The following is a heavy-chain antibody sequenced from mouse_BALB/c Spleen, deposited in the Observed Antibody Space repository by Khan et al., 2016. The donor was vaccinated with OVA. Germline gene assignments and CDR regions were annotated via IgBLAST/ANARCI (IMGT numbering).Heavy chain of an antibody. CDR1: GFSLTTSGMG. CDR2: IYWDDDK. Sequence: QVTLKESGPGILQPSQTLSLTCSFSGFSLTTSGMGVSWIRQPSGKGLEWLAHIYWDDDKRYNPSLKSRLTVSKDTSRNQVFLEITSVDTADTATYYCARRPSGVYHDYLFAYWGQGTLVTVSA. CDR3: ARRPSGVYHDYLFAY. J-gene: IGHJ3*01. D-gene: IGHD2-4*01. V-gene: IGHV8-12*01.